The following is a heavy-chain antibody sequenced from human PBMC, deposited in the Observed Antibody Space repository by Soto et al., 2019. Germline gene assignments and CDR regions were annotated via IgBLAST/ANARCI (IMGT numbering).Heavy chain of an antibody. CDR1: GCSISSSNW. D-gene: IGHD2-2*02. CDR3: ASTNCSSTSCYTRGEYNWFDP. J-gene: IGHJ5*02. V-gene: IGHV4-4*02. Sequence: TLSLTCAVSGCSISSSNWLSWVRQPPGKGLEWIGEIYHSGSTNYNPSLKSRVTISVDKSKNQFSLKLSSVTAADTAVYYCASTNCSSTSCYTRGEYNWFDPWGQGTLVTVSS. CDR2: IYHSGST.